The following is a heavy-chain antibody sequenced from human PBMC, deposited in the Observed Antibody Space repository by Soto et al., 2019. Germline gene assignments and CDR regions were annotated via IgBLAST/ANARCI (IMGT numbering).Heavy chain of an antibody. CDR2: IYYSGST. V-gene: IGHV4-59*01. J-gene: IGHJ4*02. Sequence: SETLSLTCTVSGGSISSYYWSWIRQPPGKGLEWIGYIYYSGSTNYNPSLKSRVTISVDTSKNQFSLKLSSVTAADTAVYYCAGVDLQGSDYGDYAAPYLFAYCGQGTLVTVSS. CDR1: GGSISSYY. CDR3: AGVDLQGSDYGDYAAPYLFAY. D-gene: IGHD4-17*01.